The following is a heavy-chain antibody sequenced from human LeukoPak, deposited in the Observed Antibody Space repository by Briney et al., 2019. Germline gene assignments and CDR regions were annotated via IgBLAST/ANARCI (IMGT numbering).Heavy chain of an antibody. CDR2: ISYDGSNK. J-gene: IGHJ6*02. Sequence: GGSLRLSCAASGFTFSSYAMHWVRQAPGKGLEWVAVISYDGSNKYYADSVKGRFTISGDSSKNTLYLQMNSLRAEDTAVYYCAKDFPPSGYYPLYYYYYSMDVWGQGTTVTVSS. D-gene: IGHD3-22*01. CDR1: GFTFSSYA. V-gene: IGHV3-30-3*01. CDR3: AKDFPPSGYYPLYYYYYSMDV.